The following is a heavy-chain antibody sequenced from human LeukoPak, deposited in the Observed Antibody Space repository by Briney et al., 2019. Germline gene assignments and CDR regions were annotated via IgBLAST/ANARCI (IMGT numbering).Heavy chain of an antibody. V-gene: IGHV3-21*01. CDR3: ARSSSVLWWYLDY. CDR1: GFTFSSHG. J-gene: IGHJ4*02. CDR2: ITSTSSYT. Sequence: SGGSLRLSCAASGFTFSSHGMNWVRQAPGKGLEWVSSITSTSSYTNYADSVKGRFTISRDNAKNSLYLQMNSLRAEDTAVYYCARSSSVLWWYLDYWGQGTLVTVSS. D-gene: IGHD2-21*01.